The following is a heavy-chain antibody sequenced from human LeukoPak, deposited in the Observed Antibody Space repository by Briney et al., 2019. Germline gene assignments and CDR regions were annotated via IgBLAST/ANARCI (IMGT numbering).Heavy chain of an antibody. J-gene: IGHJ4*02. CDR2: INPNSGGT. Sequence: ASVKVSCKASGGTFSSYAISWVRQAPGQGLEWMGRINPNSGGTDYAQKFRGRVSMTRDTSISTAYMELSSLRSDDTAVFYCARKSSGTFFNWGQGTLVTVSS. D-gene: IGHD3-10*01. CDR1: GGTFSSYA. CDR3: ARKSSGTFFN. V-gene: IGHV1-2*02.